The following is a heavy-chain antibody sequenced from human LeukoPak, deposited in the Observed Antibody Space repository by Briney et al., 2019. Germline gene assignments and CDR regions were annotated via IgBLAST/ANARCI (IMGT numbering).Heavy chain of an antibody. D-gene: IGHD3-10*01. CDR1: GGSISSGGYS. CDR2: IYHSGST. V-gene: IGHV4-30-2*01. J-gene: IGHJ3*02. Sequence: SQTLSLTCAVSGGSISSGGYSWSWIRQPPGKGLEWIGYIYHSGSTYYNPSLKSRVTISVDRSKNQFSLKLSSVTAADTAVYYCATRYGSGSYPLGDAFDIWGQGTMVTVSS. CDR3: ATRYGSGSYPLGDAFDI.